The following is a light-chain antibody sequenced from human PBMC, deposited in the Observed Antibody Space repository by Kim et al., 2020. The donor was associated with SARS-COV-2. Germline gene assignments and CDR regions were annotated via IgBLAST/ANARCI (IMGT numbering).Light chain of an antibody. Sequence: DIQMTQSPSSLSASLGDRVTITCRASQSIRDFLNWYQQKPGRAPNLLIFAASSLQNGVPSRFSGSGSGTDFTLTITGLQPEDFATYYCQQSYSTPTWTFGQGTKLEI. CDR2: AAS. CDR1: QSIRDF. J-gene: IGKJ1*01. V-gene: IGKV1-39*01. CDR3: QQSYSTPTWT.